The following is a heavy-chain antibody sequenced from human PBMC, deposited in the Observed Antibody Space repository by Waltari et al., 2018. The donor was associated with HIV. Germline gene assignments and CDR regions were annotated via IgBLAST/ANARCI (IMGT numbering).Heavy chain of an antibody. D-gene: IGHD1-1*01. Sequence: EVQLVESGGGLVQPGGSLRLSCAASGFAFSDHYMDWVRQAPGKGLEWVGRTRNKTKGYTTEYAASVKGRFIVSRDDSKNALYLQMNSLKTEDTAVYFCARVQRERYYFESWGQGTLVTVSS. CDR2: TRNKTKGYTT. CDR1: GFAFSDHY. J-gene: IGHJ4*02. CDR3: ARVQRERYYFES. V-gene: IGHV3-72*01.